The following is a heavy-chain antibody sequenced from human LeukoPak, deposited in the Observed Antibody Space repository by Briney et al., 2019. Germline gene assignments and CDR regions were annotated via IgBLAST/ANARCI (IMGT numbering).Heavy chain of an antibody. V-gene: IGHV3-23*01. D-gene: IGHD3-3*01. CDR3: AKGSVVYDFWSGFDY. CDR2: ISGSGGST. CDR1: GFTFSSYA. Sequence: GGSLRLSCAASGFTFSSYAMSWVRQAPGKGLEWVSAISGSGGSTYYADSVKGRFTISRGNSKNTLYLQMNSLRAEDTAVYYCAKGSVVYDFWSGFDYWGQGTLVTVSS. J-gene: IGHJ4*02.